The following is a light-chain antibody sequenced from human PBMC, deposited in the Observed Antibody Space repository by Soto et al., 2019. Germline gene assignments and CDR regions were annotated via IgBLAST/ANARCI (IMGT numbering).Light chain of an antibody. CDR2: RDS. CDR3: AAWDDSLRGWV. CDR1: SSSIGSNY. V-gene: IGLV1-47*01. Sequence: QSVLTQPPSASGTPGQRVTISCSESSSSIGSNYIYWYQQLPGTAPKLLIYRDSQRPSGVPDRFSGSKSGTPASLAISGLRSEDEADYYCAAWDDSLRGWVFGGGTKLTVL. J-gene: IGLJ3*02.